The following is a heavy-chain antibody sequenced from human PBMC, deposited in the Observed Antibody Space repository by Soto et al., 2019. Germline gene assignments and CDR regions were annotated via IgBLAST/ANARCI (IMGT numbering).Heavy chain of an antibody. D-gene: IGHD3-10*02. Sequence: PSETLSLTCTVSGGSLSNYYWTLVRQPPGKGLEWIGYVYYSGCTNYNPSLKSRVTISMDASNNQFSLKINSVTAANTAVYYCAKVRKNDREVKISASEPGGQGTRVTVSS. CDR1: GGSLSNYY. J-gene: IGHJ5*02. CDR2: VYYSGCT. V-gene: IGHV4-59*13. CDR3: AKVRKNDREVKISASEP.